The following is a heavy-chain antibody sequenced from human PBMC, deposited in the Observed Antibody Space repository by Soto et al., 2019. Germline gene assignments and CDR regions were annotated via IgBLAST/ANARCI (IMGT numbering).Heavy chain of an antibody. V-gene: IGHV3-15*01. CDR1: GFTFINAW. CDR3: TPTYYYDSSGYNFDY. J-gene: IGHJ4*02. D-gene: IGHD3-22*01. Sequence: GGSLGLSCAASGFTFINAWMSWVRQAPGKGLECVGRIKSKTDGGTTDYAAPVKGRFTISRDDSKNTLYLQMNSLKTEDTAVYYCTPTYYYDSSGYNFDYWGQGNLVTVSS. CDR2: IKSKTDGGTT.